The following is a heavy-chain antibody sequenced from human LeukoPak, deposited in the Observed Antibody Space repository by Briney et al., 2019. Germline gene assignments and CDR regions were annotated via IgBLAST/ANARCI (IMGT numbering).Heavy chain of an antibody. CDR1: GFTFSSYA. CDR2: ISYDGSNK. Sequence: GRSLRLSCAASGFTFSSYAMHWVRQAPGKGLEWVAVISYDGSNKYYADSVKGRFTITRDNAENSLYLQMNSLKVEDSAIYYCATYDSWSGYNIAYWGQGTLVTVSS. V-gene: IGHV3-30-3*01. CDR3: ATYDSWSGYNIAY. D-gene: IGHD3-3*01. J-gene: IGHJ4*02.